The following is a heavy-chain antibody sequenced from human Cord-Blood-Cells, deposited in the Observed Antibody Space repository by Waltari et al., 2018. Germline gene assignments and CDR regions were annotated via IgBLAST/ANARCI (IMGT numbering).Heavy chain of an antibody. Sequence: QLQLQESGPGLVKPSETLSLTCTVSAGSISSSSYYWGWIRQPPGTGLEWIGGIYYSGRTYYNPSLKSRVTISVDTSKNQFSLKLSSVTAADTAVYYCARTKGFGSDAFDIWGQGTMVTVSS. J-gene: IGHJ3*02. V-gene: IGHV4-39*07. D-gene: IGHD3-10*01. CDR1: AGSISSSSYY. CDR3: ARTKGFGSDAFDI. CDR2: IYYSGRT.